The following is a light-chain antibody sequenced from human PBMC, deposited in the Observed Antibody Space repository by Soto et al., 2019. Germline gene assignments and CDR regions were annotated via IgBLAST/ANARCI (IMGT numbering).Light chain of an antibody. CDR3: QQYNTIPGT. Sequence: DIQMTQSPSTLSASVGDRVTITCRARQSISSWLAWYQQKPGKAPKLLIYKASSLESGVPSRFSGSGSGTEFTLTISSLQPDDFATYYCQQYNTIPGTFGQGTKVEIK. V-gene: IGKV1-5*03. J-gene: IGKJ1*01. CDR2: KAS. CDR1: QSISSW.